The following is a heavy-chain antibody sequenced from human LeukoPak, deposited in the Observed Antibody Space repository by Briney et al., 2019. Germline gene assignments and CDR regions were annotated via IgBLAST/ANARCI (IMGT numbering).Heavy chain of an antibody. J-gene: IGHJ5*02. CDR3: ARRRIAAAGTLMDP. CDR2: INTRGTTI. Sequence: GGSLRLSCAASGFTFSSYEMNWVRQAPGKGLEWVSYINTRGTTIYYADSVKGRFTISRDNAKNSLYLQMNSLRAEDTAVYYCARRRIAAAGTLMDPWGQGTLVTVSS. V-gene: IGHV3-48*03. D-gene: IGHD6-13*01. CDR1: GFTFSSYE.